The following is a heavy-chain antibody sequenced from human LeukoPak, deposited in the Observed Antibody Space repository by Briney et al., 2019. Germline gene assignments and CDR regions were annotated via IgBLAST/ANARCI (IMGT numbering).Heavy chain of an antibody. J-gene: IGHJ4*02. CDR2: ISYDGSNK. CDR3: ARDLLSHPYYVRLGAPYDY. CDR1: GFTFSSYA. V-gene: IGHV3-30-3*01. D-gene: IGHD3-3*01. Sequence: GGSLRLSCAASGFTFSSYAMHWVRQAPGKGLEWVAVISYDGSNKYYADSVKGRFTISRDNSKNSLYLQMNSLRAEDTAVYYCARDLLSHPYYVRLGAPYDYWGQGTLVTVSS.